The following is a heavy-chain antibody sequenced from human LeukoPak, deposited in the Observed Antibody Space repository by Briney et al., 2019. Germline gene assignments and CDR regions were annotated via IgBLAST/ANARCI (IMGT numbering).Heavy chain of an antibody. CDR1: GGTFSSYA. Sequence: TVKVSCKASGGTFSSYAISWVRQAPGQGLEWMGGIIPIFGTANYAQKFQGRVTITTDESTSTAYMELSSLRSEDTAVYYCASSLGEVDWFDPWGQGTLVTVSS. CDR3: ASSLGEVDWFDP. D-gene: IGHD3-10*01. CDR2: IIPIFGTA. J-gene: IGHJ5*02. V-gene: IGHV1-69*05.